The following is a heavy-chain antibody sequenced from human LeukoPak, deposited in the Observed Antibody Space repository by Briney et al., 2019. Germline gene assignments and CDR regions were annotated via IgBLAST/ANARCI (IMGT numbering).Heavy chain of an antibody. J-gene: IGHJ4*02. D-gene: IGHD6-19*01. V-gene: IGHV3-30*18. CDR1: GFPFSNHG. CDR2: ISYDGRNK. Sequence: PGRSLRLSCAASGFPFSNHGMHWARQAPGKGLEWVAVISYDGRNKYYADSVKGRFTISRDNSQNTLSLQVNSLRAEDTAVYYCVKDGDDSGWNYFDYWGQGTLVTVSS. CDR3: VKDGDDSGWNYFDY.